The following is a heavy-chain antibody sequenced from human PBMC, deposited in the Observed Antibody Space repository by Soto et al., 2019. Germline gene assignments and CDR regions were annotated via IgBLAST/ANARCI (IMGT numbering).Heavy chain of an antibody. CDR1: GASISSRSSY. Sequence: LSLTCIVSGASISSRSSYWGWIRQPPGRGLEWVGTFYSGSTYNNPSLKSRVTISVDTSKNQFSLKLSSVAAEDTAIYYCATTRGIAVGGSFDHWGQGTLVTVSS. V-gene: IGHV4-39*01. J-gene: IGHJ5*02. CDR3: ATTRGIAVGGSFDH. D-gene: IGHD6-13*01. CDR2: FYSGST.